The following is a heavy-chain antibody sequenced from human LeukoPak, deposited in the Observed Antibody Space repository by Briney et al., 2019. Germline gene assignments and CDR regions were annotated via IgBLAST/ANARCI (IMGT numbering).Heavy chain of an antibody. CDR2: IYYSGST. CDR3: ARVLYSSGWYYFDY. V-gene: IGHV4-39*07. D-gene: IGHD6-19*01. J-gene: IGHJ4*02. Sequence: SDTMSLACTVAGGFIRTSSYYWGWFPRPPGKGLEWFGSIYYSGSTYYNPSLKSRVTISVDTSKNQFSLKLSSVTAADTAVYYCARVLYSSGWYYFDYWGQGTLVTVSS. CDR1: GGFIRTSSYY.